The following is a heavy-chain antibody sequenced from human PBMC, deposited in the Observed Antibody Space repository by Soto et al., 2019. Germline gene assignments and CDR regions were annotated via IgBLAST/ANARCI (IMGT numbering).Heavy chain of an antibody. CDR2: ISDSGGDT. D-gene: IGHD6-6*01. CDR1: GFTFSGYA. J-gene: IGHJ4*02. CDR3: AKRVEYSSSTHYFGN. Sequence: PGGSLRLSCAASGFTFSGYAMSWVRQAPGKGLEWVSAISDSGGDTYYADSVKGRFTISRDNSRNTLYLQMSSLRAEDTAVYYCAKRVEYSSSTHYFGNWGQGTLVTVSS. V-gene: IGHV3-23*01.